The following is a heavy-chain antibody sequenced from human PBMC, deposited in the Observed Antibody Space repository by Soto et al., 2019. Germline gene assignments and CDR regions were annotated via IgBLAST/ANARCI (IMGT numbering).Heavy chain of an antibody. J-gene: IGHJ6*02. CDR1: GGSISSYY. V-gene: IGHV4-59*01. Sequence: PSETLSLTCTVSGGSISSYYWSWIRRPPGKGLEWIGYIYYSGSTNYNPSLKSRVTISVDTSKNQFSLKLSSVTAADTAVYYCARDRYYDFWSGYNYGMDVWGQGTTVTVSS. CDR3: ARDRYYDFWSGYNYGMDV. D-gene: IGHD3-3*01. CDR2: IYYSGST.